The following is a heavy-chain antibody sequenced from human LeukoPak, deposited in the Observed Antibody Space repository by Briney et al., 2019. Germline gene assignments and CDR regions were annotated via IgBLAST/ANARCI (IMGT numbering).Heavy chain of an antibody. V-gene: IGHV1-2*02. D-gene: IGHD3-22*01. CDR2: INPSSGTT. CDR1: GYTFTGYY. CDR3: ASGADVKSVHYNDRSTYSYYFDY. Sequence: ASVKVSCKASGYTFTGYYIHWMRQAPGQGLECMGWINPSSGTTNFAQKFQGRVTLTRDTSISTAYMELGSLKSDDTAVYYCASGADVKSVHYNDRSTYSYYFDYWGQGTLVTVSS. J-gene: IGHJ4*02.